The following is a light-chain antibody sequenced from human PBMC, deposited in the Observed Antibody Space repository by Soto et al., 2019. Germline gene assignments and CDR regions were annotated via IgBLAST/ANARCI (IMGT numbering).Light chain of an antibody. Sequence: EIVVTQSPDTVSLSPGERATLSCKASQSIGSSFLAWYQQKPGQAPRLLIYSTFSRATGIPGGFSGSGSGTDFTLTISRLEPEDFAVYHCQQSATSPIYSFGQGTK. CDR1: QSIGSSF. CDR3: QQSATSPIYS. V-gene: IGKV3-20*01. J-gene: IGKJ2*03. CDR2: STF.